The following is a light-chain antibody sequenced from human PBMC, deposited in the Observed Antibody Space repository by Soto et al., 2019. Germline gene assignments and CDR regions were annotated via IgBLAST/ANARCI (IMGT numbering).Light chain of an antibody. CDR1: SSDVGGYNY. Sequence: ALTQPASVPGSPGQSITISCTGTSSDVGGYNYVSWYQQHPGKAPKLMIYDVSNRPSGVSNRFSGSKSGNTASLTISGLQAEDEADYYCSSYTSSSTPYVFGTGTKVTVL. V-gene: IGLV2-14*01. J-gene: IGLJ1*01. CDR3: SSYTSSSTPYV. CDR2: DVS.